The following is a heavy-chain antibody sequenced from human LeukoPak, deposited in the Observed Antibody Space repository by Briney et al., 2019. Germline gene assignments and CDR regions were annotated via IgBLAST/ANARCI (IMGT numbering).Heavy chain of an antibody. D-gene: IGHD5-18*01. CDR1: GYSISSGYY. V-gene: IGHV4-38-2*02. CDR2: INHSGST. CDR3: ARSGYSYGADAVDI. J-gene: IGHJ3*02. Sequence: SETLSLTCTVSGYSISSGYYWGWIRQPPGKGLEWIGEINHSGSTNYNPSLKSRVTISVDTSKNQFPLKLSSVTAADTAVYYCARSGYSYGADAVDIWGQGTMVTVSS.